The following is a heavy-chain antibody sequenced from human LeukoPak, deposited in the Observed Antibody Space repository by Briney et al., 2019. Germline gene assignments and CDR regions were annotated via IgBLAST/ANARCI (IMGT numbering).Heavy chain of an antibody. CDR2: ISGSGGST. Sequence: GGSLRPSCAASGFTFSSYGMSWVRQAPGKGLEWVSAISGSGGSTYYADSVKGRFTISRDNSKNTLYLQMNSLRAEDTAVYYCAGGGNYDYVWGSYRPIDYWGQGTLVTVSS. CDR1: GFTFSSYG. J-gene: IGHJ4*02. D-gene: IGHD3-16*02. CDR3: AGGGNYDYVWGSYRPIDY. V-gene: IGHV3-23*01.